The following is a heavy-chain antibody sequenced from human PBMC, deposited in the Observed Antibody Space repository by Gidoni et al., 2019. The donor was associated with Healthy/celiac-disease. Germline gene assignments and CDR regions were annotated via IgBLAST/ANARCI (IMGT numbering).Heavy chain of an antibody. J-gene: IGHJ5*02. Sequence: QVQLQESGPGLVKPSETLSLTCTVSGGSISSYYWSWIRQPPGKGLEGIGYTYCSGSTNYNPSLKSRVTISVDTSKNQFSLKLSSVTAADTAVYYCARDRKTNWFDPWGQGTLVTVSS. CDR3: ARDRKTNWFDP. CDR1: GGSISSYY. CDR2: TYCSGST. V-gene: IGHV4-59*01.